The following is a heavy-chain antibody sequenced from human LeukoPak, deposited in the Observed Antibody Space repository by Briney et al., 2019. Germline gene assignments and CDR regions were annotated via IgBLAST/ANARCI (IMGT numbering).Heavy chain of an antibody. V-gene: IGHV4-39*07. D-gene: IGHD1-1*01. CDR3: ARDDAATTGKFDY. Sequence: SETLSLTCTVSGGSISSSYYWGWIRQPPGKGLEWIGSIYYSGSTYYNPSLKSRVTISVDTSKNQFSLKLSSVTAADTAVYYCARDDAATTGKFDYWGQGTLVTVSS. CDR2: IYYSGST. J-gene: IGHJ4*02. CDR1: GGSISSSYY.